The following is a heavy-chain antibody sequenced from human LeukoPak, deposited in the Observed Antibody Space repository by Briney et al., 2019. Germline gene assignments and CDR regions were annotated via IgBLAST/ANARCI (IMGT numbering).Heavy chain of an antibody. V-gene: IGHV3-23*01. CDR1: GFTFNSYA. CDR2: ISGSGGST. J-gene: IGHJ6*02. Sequence: GGSLRLSCAASGFTFNSYAMSWVPQAPGEGLEWVSAISGSGGSTYYADSVKGRFTISRDNSKNTLYLQMNSLTAEDTAVYYCAKESPNFYGMDVWGQGTTVTVSS. CDR3: AKESPNFYGMDV.